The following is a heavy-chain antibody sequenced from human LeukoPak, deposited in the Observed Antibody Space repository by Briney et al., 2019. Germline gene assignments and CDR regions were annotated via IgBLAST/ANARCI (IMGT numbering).Heavy chain of an antibody. D-gene: IGHD3-22*01. CDR3: AREGGYDSTFPGYR. CDR2: IIPIFGTA. Sequence: ASVKVSCKASGGXFSSYAISWVRQAPGQGLEWMGGIIPIFGTANYAQKFQGRVTITADESTSTAYMELSSLRSEDTAVYYCAREGGYDSTFPGYRWGQGTLVTVSS. V-gene: IGHV1-69*13. CDR1: GGXFSSYA. J-gene: IGHJ4*02.